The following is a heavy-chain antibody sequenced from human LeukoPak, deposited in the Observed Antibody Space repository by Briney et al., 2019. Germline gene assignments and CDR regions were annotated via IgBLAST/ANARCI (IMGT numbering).Heavy chain of an antibody. CDR3: VRDWGRDYFYGFDI. J-gene: IGHJ3*02. Sequence: GGSLRLSCAASGFTFRSYAMHWVRQAPGEGLEYVSAISSNEGSPYYTNYVKARLTISSANSMNTPYLQMGRLGAEDMAVYYCVRDWGRDYFYGFDIWGQGTMVTVSS. CDR2: ISSNEGSP. D-gene: IGHD3-3*01. CDR1: GFTFRSYA. V-gene: IGHV3-64*01.